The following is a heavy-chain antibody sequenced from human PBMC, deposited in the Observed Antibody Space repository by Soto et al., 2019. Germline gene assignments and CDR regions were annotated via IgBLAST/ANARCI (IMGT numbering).Heavy chain of an antibody. V-gene: IGHV4-31*03. J-gene: IGHJ4*02. CDR1: GGSISSGGYY. CDR2: IYYNGST. CDR3: ARLSSGERLTFEY. Sequence: QVQLQESGPGLVKPSQTLSLTCTVSGGSISSGGYYWSWIRQLPGKGLEWIGYIYYNGSTYYNPSLKSRLTISLDTSKNQFSLKLSSVTAADTAMYYCARLSSGERLTFEYWGQGTLVTVSS. D-gene: IGHD3-10*02.